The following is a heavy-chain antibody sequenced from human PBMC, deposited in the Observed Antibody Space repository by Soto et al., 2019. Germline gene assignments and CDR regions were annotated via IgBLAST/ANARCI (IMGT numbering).Heavy chain of an antibody. D-gene: IGHD3-9*01. J-gene: IGHJ4*02. V-gene: IGHV4-59*08. CDR3: ARRHHRPLRYFDWLSPILYFDY. CDR2: IYYSGST. Sequence: PSETLSLTCTVSGGSISSYYWSWIRQPPGKGLEWIGYIYYSGSTNYNPSLKSRVTISVDTSKNQFSLKLSSVTAADTAVYYCARRHHRPLRYFDWLSPILYFDYWGQGTLVTVSS. CDR1: GGSISSYY.